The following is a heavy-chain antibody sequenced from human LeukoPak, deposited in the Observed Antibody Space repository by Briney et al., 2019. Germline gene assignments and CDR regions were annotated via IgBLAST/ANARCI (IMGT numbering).Heavy chain of an antibody. V-gene: IGHV4-30-2*01. J-gene: IGHJ4*02. Sequence: PSQTLSLTCTVSGGSISSGGYYWSCIRQPPGKGLEWIGYIYHSGSTYYNPSLKSRVTISVDRSKNQFSLKLSSVTAADTAVYYCAIGLVPAAMIIGYWGQGTLVTVSS. CDR3: AIGLVPAAMIIGY. D-gene: IGHD2-2*01. CDR2: IYHSGST. CDR1: GGSISSGGYY.